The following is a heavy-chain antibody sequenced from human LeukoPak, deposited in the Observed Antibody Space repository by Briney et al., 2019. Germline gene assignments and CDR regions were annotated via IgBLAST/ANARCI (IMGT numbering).Heavy chain of an antibody. J-gene: IGHJ5*02. CDR1: GFTFSSYA. V-gene: IGHV3-23*01. Sequence: PGGSLRLSCAASGFTFSSYAMSWVRQAPGKGLEWVSAISGSGSSTYYADSVKGRFTISRDNSKNTLYLQMNSLRAEDTAVYYCAKDPDGDYVQNWFDPWGQGTLVTVSS. D-gene: IGHD4-17*01. CDR2: ISGSGSST. CDR3: AKDPDGDYVQNWFDP.